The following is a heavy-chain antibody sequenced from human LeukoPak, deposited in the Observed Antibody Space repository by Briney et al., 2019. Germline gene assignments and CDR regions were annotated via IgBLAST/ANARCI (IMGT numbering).Heavy chain of an antibody. V-gene: IGHV4-4*07. CDR1: GGPISSYY. D-gene: IGHD3-10*01. CDR3: ARDLMVRGVMDRHNWFDP. J-gene: IGHJ5*02. Sequence: TSETLSLTCTVSGGPISSYYWSWIRQPAGKGLEWIGRIYTSGSTNYNPSLKSRVTMSVDTSKNQFSLKLSSVTAADTAVYYCARDLMVRGVMDRHNWFDPWGQGTLVTVSS. CDR2: IYTSGST.